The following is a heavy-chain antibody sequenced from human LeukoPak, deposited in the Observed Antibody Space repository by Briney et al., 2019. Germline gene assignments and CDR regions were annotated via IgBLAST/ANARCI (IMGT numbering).Heavy chain of an antibody. CDR1: GYTFTTYG. J-gene: IGHJ6*03. Sequence: ASVKVSCKASGYTFTTYGISWVRRAPGQGLEWMGWSSAYNGNTNYAQKLQGRVTMTTDTSTSTAYMELRSLRSDDTAVYYCAREGRYYYYYMDVWGKGTTVTVSS. CDR3: AREGRYYYYYMDV. CDR2: SSAYNGNT. V-gene: IGHV1-18*01.